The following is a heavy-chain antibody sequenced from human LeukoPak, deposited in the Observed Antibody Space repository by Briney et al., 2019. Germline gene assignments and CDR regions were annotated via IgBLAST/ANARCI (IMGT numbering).Heavy chain of an antibody. J-gene: IGHJ4*02. CDR2: MGCISPNSGDT. Sequence: GASVRVSCKASGYSLSGYSIHWVRQAPGQGLEWMGCMGCISPNSGDTNYAQKFQGRVTVTRDTSINTAYMELSRPRSDDTAVYYCARGVFWSAYSVTIPHYWGQGTLVTVSS. V-gene: IGHV1-2*02. CDR3: ARGVFWSAYSVTIPHY. CDR1: GYSLSGYS. D-gene: IGHD3-3*01.